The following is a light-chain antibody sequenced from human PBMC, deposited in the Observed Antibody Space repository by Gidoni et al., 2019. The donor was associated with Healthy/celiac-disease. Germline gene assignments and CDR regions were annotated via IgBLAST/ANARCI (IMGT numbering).Light chain of an antibody. Sequence: DIVLTQSPATLSLSPGERATIPCKASQGVRSYLNWYQQKPGQAPRLLIYDASNWATGIPARFSGSGSGTDFTLTISSLEPEDFAIYYCQQRGNWPPPFGGGTKVEIK. CDR1: QGVRSY. CDR3: QQRGNWPPP. CDR2: DAS. V-gene: IGKV3-11*01. J-gene: IGKJ4*01.